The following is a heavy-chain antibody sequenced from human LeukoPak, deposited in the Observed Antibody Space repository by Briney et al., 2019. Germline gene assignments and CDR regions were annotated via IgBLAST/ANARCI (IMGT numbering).Heavy chain of an antibody. V-gene: IGHV4-59*05. D-gene: IGHD5-18*01. Sequence: GSLRLSCTTSGLTFSSYEMSWVRQAPGKGLEWIGSIYYSKNTYYNPSLKSRVTISADTSKNQFSLTLGSVSATDTAVYYCVSPRGFSYGYFDYWGQGTLVTVSS. CDR3: VSPRGFSYGYFDY. CDR2: IYYSKNT. J-gene: IGHJ4*02. CDR1: GLTFSSYE.